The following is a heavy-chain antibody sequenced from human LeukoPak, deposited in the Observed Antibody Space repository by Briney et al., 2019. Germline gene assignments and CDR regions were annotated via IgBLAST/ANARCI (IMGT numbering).Heavy chain of an antibody. CDR3: ARGPYSSGWYRHRAVNWFDP. CDR1: GYTFTSYD. J-gene: IGHJ5*02. D-gene: IGHD6-19*01. Sequence: ASVKVSCKASGYTFTSYDINWVRQATGQGREWMGWMNPNSCNTGYAQKFQGRVTMTRNTSISTACMELSSLRSEDTAVYYCARGPYSSGWYRHRAVNWFDPWGQGTLVTVSS. CDR2: MNPNSCNT. V-gene: IGHV1-8*01.